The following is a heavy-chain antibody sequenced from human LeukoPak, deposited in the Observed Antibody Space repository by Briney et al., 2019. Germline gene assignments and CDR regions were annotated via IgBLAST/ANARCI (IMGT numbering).Heavy chain of an antibody. V-gene: IGHV4-59*01. J-gene: IGHJ6*02. Sequence: PSETLSLTCTVSGASISSDYWSWIRQPPGKGLEWIGYIYYSGSTNYNPSLRSRVTISVDTSKNQFSLKLTSVTAADTAVYYCARAQLNLLVDFGMDVWGQGTTVTVSS. CDR3: ARAQLNLLVDFGMDV. CDR2: IYYSGST. D-gene: IGHD1-1*01. CDR1: GASISSDY.